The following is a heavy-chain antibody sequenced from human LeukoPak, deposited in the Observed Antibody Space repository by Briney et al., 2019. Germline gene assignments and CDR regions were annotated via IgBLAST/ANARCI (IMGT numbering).Heavy chain of an antibody. CDR2: IKQDGSEK. J-gene: IGHJ4*02. Sequence: GGSLRLSCAASGFTFSSYWMSWVRQAPGKGLEWVANIKQDGSEKYYVDSVKGRFTISRDNAKNSLYLQMNSLRAEDTAVYYCAKDRGSYAGTYYFDYWGQGTLVTVSS. V-gene: IGHV3-7*01. CDR1: GFTFSSYW. CDR3: AKDRGSYAGTYYFDY. D-gene: IGHD1-26*01.